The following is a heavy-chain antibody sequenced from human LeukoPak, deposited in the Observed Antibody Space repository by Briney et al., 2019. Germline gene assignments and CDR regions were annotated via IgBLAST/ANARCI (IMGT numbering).Heavy chain of an antibody. CDR3: ARALAAYSGYDTGFDY. Sequence: ASVKVSCKASGYTFTSYGISWVRQAPGQGLEWMGWTSAYNGNTNYAQKLQGRVTMTTDTSTSTAYMELRSLRSDDTAVYYCARALAAYSGYDTGFDYWGQGTLVTVSS. V-gene: IGHV1-18*01. CDR1: GYTFTSYG. J-gene: IGHJ4*02. D-gene: IGHD5-12*01. CDR2: TSAYNGNT.